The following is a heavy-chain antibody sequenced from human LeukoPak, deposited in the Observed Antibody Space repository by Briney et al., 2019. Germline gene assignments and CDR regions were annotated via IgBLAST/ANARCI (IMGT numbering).Heavy chain of an antibody. J-gene: IGHJ6*02. CDR2: ISYDGSNK. D-gene: IGHD6-13*01. V-gene: IGHV3-30-3*01. CDR1: GFTFSSYA. CDR3: ARDRPAAAVYYYYYGMDV. Sequence: GRSLRLSCAASGFTFSSYAMHWVRQAPGKGLVWVAVISYDGSNKYYADSVKGRFTISRDNAKNSLYLQMNSLRAEDTAVYYCARDRPAAAVYYYYYGMDVWGQGTTVTVSS.